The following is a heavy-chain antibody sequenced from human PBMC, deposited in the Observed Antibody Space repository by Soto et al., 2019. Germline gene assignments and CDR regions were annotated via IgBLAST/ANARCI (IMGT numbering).Heavy chain of an antibody. D-gene: IGHD6-25*01. CDR3: AHRPDGSHFDY. J-gene: IGHJ4*02. V-gene: IGHV2-5*01. CDR2: IYWYDFQ. Sequence: QITLKESGPTLVKPTQTLTLTCTFSGFSLTTTGLGVGWIRQPPGKTLEWLASIYWYDFQRYSPSLKSRLTITKVTSKNQVVLTMTNMDPADTATYYCAHRPDGSHFDYWGQGILVTVSS. CDR1: GFSLTTTGLG.